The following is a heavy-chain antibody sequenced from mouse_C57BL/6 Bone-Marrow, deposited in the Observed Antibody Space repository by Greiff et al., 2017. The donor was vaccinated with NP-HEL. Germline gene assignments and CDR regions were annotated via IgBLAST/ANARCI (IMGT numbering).Heavy chain of an antibody. CDR1: CYSFTGYY. D-gene: IGHD3-3*01. Sequence: VHVKQSGPELVKPGASVKISCKASCYSFTGYYMNWVKQSPEKSLEWIGEINPSTGGTTYNQKFKAKATLTVDKSSSTAYMQLKSLTSEDSAVYYCARGDYWGQGTLVTVSA. V-gene: IGHV1-42*01. J-gene: IGHJ3*01. CDR2: INPSTGGT. CDR3: ARGDY.